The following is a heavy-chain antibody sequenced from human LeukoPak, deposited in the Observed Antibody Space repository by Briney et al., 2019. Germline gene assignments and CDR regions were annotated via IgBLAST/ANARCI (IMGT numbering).Heavy chain of an antibody. CDR1: GFTFSSNG. CDR3: AKARYSGSPALDF. V-gene: IGHV3-30*02. Sequence: GVSLRLSCAASGFTFSSNGMHWVRQTPGKGLDWVAFTRYDESKTFYGDSVRGRFTISRDNSKNTLYLQMNSLTTDDSAVYYCAKARYSGSPALDFWGQGTLVTVSS. D-gene: IGHD1-26*01. J-gene: IGHJ4*02. CDR2: TRYDESKT.